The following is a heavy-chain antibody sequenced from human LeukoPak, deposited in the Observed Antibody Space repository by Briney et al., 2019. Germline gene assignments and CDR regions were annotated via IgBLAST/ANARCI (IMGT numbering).Heavy chain of an antibody. V-gene: IGHV4-39*07. Sequence: SETLSLTCTVSGGSISSSSYYWGWIRQPPGRGLEWIGSIYCSGSTNYNPSLKSRVTISVDTSKNQFSLKLSSVTAADTAVYYCARVGNPLVTVFAWFDPWGQGTLVTVSS. CDR1: GGSISSSSYY. CDR3: ARVGNPLVTVFAWFDP. CDR2: IYCSGST. D-gene: IGHD3-3*01. J-gene: IGHJ5*02.